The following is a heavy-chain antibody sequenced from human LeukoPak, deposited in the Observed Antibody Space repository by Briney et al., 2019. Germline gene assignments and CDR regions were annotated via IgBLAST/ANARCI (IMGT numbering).Heavy chain of an antibody. CDR1: GFPFSSYG. CDR2: ISYDGSNK. V-gene: IGHV3-30*18. CDR3: AKDRQGYCSGGSCYSRKNYYYYYGMDV. D-gene: IGHD2-15*01. J-gene: IGHJ6*02. Sequence: GGSLRLSCAASGFPFSSYGMHWVRQAPGKGLEWVAVISYDGSNKYYADSVKGRFTISRDNSKNTLYLQMNSLRAEDTAVYYCAKDRQGYCSGGSCYSRKNYYYYYGMDVWGQGTTVTVSS.